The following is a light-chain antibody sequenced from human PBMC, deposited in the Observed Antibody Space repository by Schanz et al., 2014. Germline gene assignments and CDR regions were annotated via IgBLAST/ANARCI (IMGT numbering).Light chain of an antibody. J-gene: IGKJ2*01. CDR3: QHYGSSLPYT. Sequence: EIVMTQSPATLSLSPGERATLSCRASQSVSSHLAWYQQKPGQAPRLLIYDASNRATGIPARFSGSGSGTDFTLTISRLEPEDFAVYYCQHYGSSLPYTFGQGTKLEIK. V-gene: IGKV3-20*01. CDR1: QSVSSH. CDR2: DAS.